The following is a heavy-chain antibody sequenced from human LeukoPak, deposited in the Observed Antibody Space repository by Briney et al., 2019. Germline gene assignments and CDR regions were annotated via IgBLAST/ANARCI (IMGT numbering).Heavy chain of an antibody. D-gene: IGHD5-18*01. V-gene: IGHV4-34*01. CDR1: GGSFRGYY. CDR2: INHSGST. J-gene: IGHJ4*02. Sequence: SETLSLTCAVYGGSFRGYYWSCIRQPPGKGLEWIGEINHSGSTNYNPSLKSRITISVDTSKNQFSLKLSSVTAADTAVYYCARRGYSLDYWGQGALVTVSS. CDR3: ARRGYSLDY.